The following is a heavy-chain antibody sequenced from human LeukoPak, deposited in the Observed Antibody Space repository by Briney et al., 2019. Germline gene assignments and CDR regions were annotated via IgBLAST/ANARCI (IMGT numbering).Heavy chain of an antibody. J-gene: IGHJ6*03. CDR3: AAETRYSSSAGYYYYYYMDV. V-gene: IGHV1-58*01. CDR2: IVVGSGNT. Sequence: SVKVSCKASGFTSTSSAVQWVRQARGQRLEWIGWIVVGSGNTNYAQKFQERVTITRDMSTSTAYMELSSLRSEDTAVYYCAAETRYSSSAGYYYYYYMDVWGKGTTVTVSS. D-gene: IGHD6-6*01. CDR1: GFTSTSSA.